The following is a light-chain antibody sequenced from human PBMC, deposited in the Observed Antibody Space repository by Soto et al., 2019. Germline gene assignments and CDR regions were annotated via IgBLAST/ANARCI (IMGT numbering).Light chain of an antibody. CDR1: QTISSW. V-gene: IGKV1-5*03. Sequence: DIQMTPSPSTLSGSVGDRFTITCRASQTISSWLAWYQQKPGKAPKLLIYKASTLKSGVPSRFSGSGSGTEFTLTISSLQPDDFATYYCQHYNSYSEAFGQGTKVDIK. CDR2: KAS. J-gene: IGKJ1*01. CDR3: QHYNSYSEA.